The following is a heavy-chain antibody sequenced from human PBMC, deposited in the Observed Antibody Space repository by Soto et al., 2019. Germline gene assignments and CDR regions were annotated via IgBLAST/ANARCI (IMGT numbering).Heavy chain of an antibody. CDR2: ISGSGGSQ. J-gene: IGHJ4*02. Sequence: GGSLRLSCAASGFTFSNYAINWVRQAPGKGLEWVSSISGSGGSQYYADSVKGRFTISSDSSKNTVYLQMNSLRAEDTAIYYCAKDVGRIPQGFFDYWGQGTLVTVSS. D-gene: IGHD2-15*01. CDR1: GFTFSNYA. CDR3: AKDVGRIPQGFFDY. V-gene: IGHV3-23*01.